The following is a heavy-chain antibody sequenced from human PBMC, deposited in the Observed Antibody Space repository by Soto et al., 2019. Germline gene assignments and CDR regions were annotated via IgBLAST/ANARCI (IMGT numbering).Heavy chain of an antibody. Sequence: AASVKVSCKSSGYTFINYYVHWVRQAPGQGLEWMGMINPSGGRTTYPQKFQGRVTMTRDTSTSTVYVELSSLRSDDTAVFYCAREKASTSLLTHYYYAMDVWGQGTTVTVYS. CDR1: GYTFINYY. V-gene: IGHV1-46*01. J-gene: IGHJ6*02. CDR3: AREKASTSLLTHYYYAMDV. CDR2: INPSGGRT.